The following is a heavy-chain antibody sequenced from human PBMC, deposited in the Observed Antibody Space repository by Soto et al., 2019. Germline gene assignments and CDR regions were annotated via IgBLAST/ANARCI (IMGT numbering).Heavy chain of an antibody. V-gene: IGHV3-72*01. CDR2: ARNKANSYTT. CDR1: GFTFSDHH. Sequence: EVQLVESGGGLVQPGGSLRLSCAASGFTFSDHHMDWVRQAPGKGLEWVGRARNKANSYTTAYAASVKGRFTISRDDSKNSLSLQMNSLKTEDTALYYCARGYRWGMDVWGQGTTVTVSS. D-gene: IGHD3-16*02. J-gene: IGHJ6*02. CDR3: ARGYRWGMDV.